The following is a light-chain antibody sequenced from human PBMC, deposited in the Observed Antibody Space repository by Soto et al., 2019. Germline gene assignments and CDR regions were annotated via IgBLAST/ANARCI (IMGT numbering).Light chain of an antibody. CDR1: STNIGRNS. J-gene: IGLJ1*01. CDR2: TNN. V-gene: IGLV1-44*01. Sequence: QSVLTQPPSASGTPGQRVSISCSGSSTNIGRNSISWYQNLPGTAPKLLIYTNNQRPSGVPARFSGSKSGTSASLAISGLQSEDEADYYCAAWDDSLHNYVFGTGTKVTVL. CDR3: AAWDDSLHNYV.